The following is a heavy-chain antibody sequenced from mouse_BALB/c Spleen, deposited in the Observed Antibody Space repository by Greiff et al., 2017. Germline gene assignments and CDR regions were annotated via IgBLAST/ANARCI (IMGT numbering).Heavy chain of an antibody. D-gene: IGHD2-10*02. J-gene: IGHJ2*01. V-gene: IGHV1S81*02. CDR2: INPSNGRT. Sequence: VQLVESGPELVKPGASVKMSCKASGYTFTSYVMHWVKQRPGQGLEWIGEINPSNGRTNYNEKFKSKATLTVDKSSSTAYMQLSSLTSEDSAVYYCARGGYAPQFDYWGQGTTLTVSS. CDR3: ARGGYAPQFDY. CDR1: GYTFTSYV.